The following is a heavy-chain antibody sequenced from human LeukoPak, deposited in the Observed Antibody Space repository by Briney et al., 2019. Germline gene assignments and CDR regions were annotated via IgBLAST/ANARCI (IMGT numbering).Heavy chain of an antibody. J-gene: IGHJ6*02. CDR1: GGSISSYY. Sequence: SETLSLTCTVSGGSISSYYWSWIRQPPGKGLEWIGYIYYSGSTNYNPSLKSRVTISVDTSKNQFSLKLSSVTAADTAVYYCARADNTVTTLYYYYYGMDVWGQGTTVTVSS. CDR2: IYYSGST. CDR3: ARADNTVTTLYYYYYGMDV. V-gene: IGHV4-59*01. D-gene: IGHD4-11*01.